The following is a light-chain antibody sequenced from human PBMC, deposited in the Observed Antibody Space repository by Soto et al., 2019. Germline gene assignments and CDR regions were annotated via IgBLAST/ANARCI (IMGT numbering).Light chain of an antibody. CDR2: GAS. CDR1: QSITSSY. Sequence: EIVLTQSPGTLSLSPGERATLSCRASQSITSSYLAWYQQKPGQAPRLLIYGASRRATDIPDRFSGSGSGTDFTLTNSRLEPEDFAVYYCQLYDSSSYTFGQGTKVDIK. V-gene: IGKV3-20*01. J-gene: IGKJ2*01. CDR3: QLYDSSSYT.